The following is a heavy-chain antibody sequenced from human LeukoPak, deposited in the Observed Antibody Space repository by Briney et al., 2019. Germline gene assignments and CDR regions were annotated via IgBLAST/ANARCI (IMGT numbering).Heavy chain of an antibody. CDR1: GGSIGNYY. Sequence: SETLSLTCTVSGGSIGNYYWNWIRQPAGKGLEWIGRVYISESTNYNPSLKSRVSISLDKSKNQFSLKLSSVTAADTAVYYCARQHFLTSLSDYWGQGILVTVSS. J-gene: IGHJ4*02. CDR2: VYISEST. V-gene: IGHV4-4*07. CDR3: ARQHFLTSLSDY. D-gene: IGHD3/OR15-3a*01.